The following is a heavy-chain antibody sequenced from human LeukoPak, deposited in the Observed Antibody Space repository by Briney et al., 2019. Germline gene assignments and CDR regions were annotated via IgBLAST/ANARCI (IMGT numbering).Heavy chain of an antibody. CDR2: IYYSGST. Sequence: SETLSLTCAVSGDSISSSYWWSWVRQPPGKGLEWIGSIYYSGSTYYNPSLKSRVTISVDTSKNQFSLQLSSVTAADTAVYYCARAGKNTYYYDSSGYYRNWFDPWGQGTLVTVSS. J-gene: IGHJ5*02. CDR1: GDSISSSYW. V-gene: IGHV4-4*02. CDR3: ARAGKNTYYYDSSGYYRNWFDP. D-gene: IGHD3-22*01.